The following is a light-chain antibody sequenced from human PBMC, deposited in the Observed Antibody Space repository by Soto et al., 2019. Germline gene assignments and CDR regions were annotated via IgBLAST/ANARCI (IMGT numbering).Light chain of an antibody. CDR1: HCIYGN. Sequence: EIVMTQSPATLSVSPGERATLSCTASHCIYGNVAWFQQRPGQAPRILICRASTRATGTPARFTGSGSGTEFTLTITSLQSEDFALYYCQQYHNLWTFGQGTEVEIK. CDR2: RAS. J-gene: IGKJ1*01. V-gene: IGKV3-15*01. CDR3: QQYHNLWT.